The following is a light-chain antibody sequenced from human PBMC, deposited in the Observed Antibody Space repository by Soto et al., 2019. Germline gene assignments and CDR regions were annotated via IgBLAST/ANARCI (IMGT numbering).Light chain of an antibody. J-gene: IGLJ1*01. CDR2: EVS. Sequence: QSALTQPASVSGSPGQSITISCTGTSSDVGGYNYVSWYQQHPGKAPKLMIYEVSNRPSGVSNRFSGSKSGNTASLTISGLQAEDEADYSCSSYTSSSTLFYVFGTGTKVT. CDR1: SSDVGGYNY. V-gene: IGLV2-14*01. CDR3: SSYTSSSTLFYV.